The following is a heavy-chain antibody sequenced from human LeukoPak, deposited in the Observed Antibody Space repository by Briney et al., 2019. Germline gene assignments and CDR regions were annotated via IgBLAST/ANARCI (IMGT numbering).Heavy chain of an antibody. Sequence: ASVKVSCKASGYTFTGYYMHWVRQAPGQGLEWMGRINPNSGGTNYAQKFQGRVTVTRDTSISTAYMELSRLRSDDTAVYYCARPPVGSTYYFDYWGQGTLVTVSS. CDR2: INPNSGGT. V-gene: IGHV1-2*06. D-gene: IGHD3-16*01. J-gene: IGHJ4*02. CDR1: GYTFTGYY. CDR3: ARPPVGSTYYFDY.